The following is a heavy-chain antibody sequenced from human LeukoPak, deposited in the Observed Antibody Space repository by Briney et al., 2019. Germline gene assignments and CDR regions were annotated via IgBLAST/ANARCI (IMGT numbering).Heavy chain of an antibody. J-gene: IGHJ6*02. V-gene: IGHV3-48*03. CDR1: GXIFSSYE. Sequence: PGGSLRLSCAASGXIFSSYEMNWVRQAPGKGLEWVSYISSGGSNVNYADSVKGRFLISRDNAKNSLYLQINSLRAEDTAVYYCARRFKGAMDVWGQGTTGTVSS. CDR3: ARRFKGAMDV. CDR2: ISSGGSNV.